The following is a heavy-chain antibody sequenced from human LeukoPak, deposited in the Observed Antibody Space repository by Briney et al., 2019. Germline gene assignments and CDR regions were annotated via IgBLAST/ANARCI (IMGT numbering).Heavy chain of an antibody. D-gene: IGHD2-2*01. J-gene: IGHJ4*02. V-gene: IGHV3-53*01. CDR2: IYSDGST. CDR3: AKDQASNGLYYFDY. CDR1: GLTFSSNC. Sequence: GGSLRLSCAASGLTFSSNCMSWVRQAPGKGLEWVSLIYSDGSTYYADSVKGRFTISRDNSKNTLYLQMNSLRAEDTAVYYCAKDQASNGLYYFDYWGEGTLVTVSS.